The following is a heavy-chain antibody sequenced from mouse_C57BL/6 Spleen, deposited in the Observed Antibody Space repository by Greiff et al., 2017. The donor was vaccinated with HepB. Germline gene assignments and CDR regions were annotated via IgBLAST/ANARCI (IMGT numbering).Heavy chain of an antibody. V-gene: IGHV1-50*01. CDR1: GYTFTSYW. CDR3: ARGSYGNYVGVFAY. J-gene: IGHJ3*01. Sequence: QVQLKQPGAELVKPGASVKLSCKASGYTFTSYWMQWVKQRPGQGLEWIGEIDPSDSYTNYNQKFKGKATLTVDTSSSTAYMQLSSLTSEDSAVYYCARGSYGNYVGVFAYWGQGTLVTVSA. CDR2: IDPSDSYT. D-gene: IGHD2-1*01.